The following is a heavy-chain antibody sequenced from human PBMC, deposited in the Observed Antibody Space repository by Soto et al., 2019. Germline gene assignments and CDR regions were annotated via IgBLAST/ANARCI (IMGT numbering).Heavy chain of an antibody. D-gene: IGHD3-16*01. V-gene: IGHV1-18*01. J-gene: IGHJ4*02. Sequence: QVQLVQSGAEVKKPGASVKVSCKASGYTFNFYGITWVRQAPGKGLEWMGWISGFNGNTNYAADLQGRVTMTTDTSTSTAYMELRGLRSDDTAVYYCARIGVSSGHESPYFDSWGQGTLVTVSS. CDR2: ISGFNGNT. CDR1: GYTFNFYG. CDR3: ARIGVSSGHESPYFDS.